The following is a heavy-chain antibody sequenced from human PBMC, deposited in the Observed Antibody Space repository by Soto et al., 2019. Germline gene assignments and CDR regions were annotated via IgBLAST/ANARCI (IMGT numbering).Heavy chain of an antibody. CDR1: GGSFSGYY. CDR2: INHSGST. J-gene: IGHJ4*02. D-gene: IGHD3-22*01. V-gene: IGHV4-34*01. CDR3: ARGRYYDSSGAIDY. Sequence: QVQLQQWGAGLLKPSETLSHTCAVYGGSFSGYYWSWIRQPPGKGLEWIGEINHSGSTNYNPSLRSRGTISVDTSKNPFSRKLSSVTAADTAVYYCARGRYYDSSGAIDYWGQGTLVTVSS.